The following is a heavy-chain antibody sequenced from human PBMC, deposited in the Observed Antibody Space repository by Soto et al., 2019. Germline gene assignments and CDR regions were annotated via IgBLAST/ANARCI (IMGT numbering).Heavy chain of an antibody. Sequence: PGESLKISCKGSGYSFTSYWISWVRQMPGKGLEWMGRIDPSDSYTNYSPSFQGHVTISADKSISTAYLQWSSLKASDTAMYYCASKAVAGHNWNDHFYYYAMDVWGQGTTVTVSS. CDR3: ASKAVAGHNWNDHFYYYAMDV. J-gene: IGHJ6*02. CDR2: IDPSDSYT. CDR1: GYSFTSYW. V-gene: IGHV5-10-1*01. D-gene: IGHD1-20*01.